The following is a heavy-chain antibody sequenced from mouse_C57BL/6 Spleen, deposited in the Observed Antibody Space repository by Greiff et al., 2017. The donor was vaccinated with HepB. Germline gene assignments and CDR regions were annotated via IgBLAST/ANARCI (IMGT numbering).Heavy chain of an antibody. CDR2: IYPGSGST. D-gene: IGHD1-1*01. CDR3: ARMTTVVRYFDY. J-gene: IGHJ2*01. Sequence: VQLQQPGAELVKPGASVKMSCKASGYTFTSYWITWVKQRPGQGLEWIGDIYPGSGSTNYNEKFKSKATLTVDTSSSTAYMQLSSLTSEDSAVYYCARMTTVVRYFDYWGQGTTLTVSS. V-gene: IGHV1-55*01. CDR1: GYTFTSYW.